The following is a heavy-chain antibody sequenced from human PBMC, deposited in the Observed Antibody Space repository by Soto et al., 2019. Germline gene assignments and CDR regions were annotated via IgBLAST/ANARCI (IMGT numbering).Heavy chain of an antibody. D-gene: IGHD2-21*02. CDR3: AKENIVVVTSGDLDY. CDR1: GFTFSHYA. J-gene: IGHJ4*02. CDR2: LSGSGDST. Sequence: EVQLLESGGGLVQPGGSLRLSCAASGFTFSHYAMSWVRQAPGKGLEWVSALSGSGDSTYYADSVKGRFTISRDNSKNTLDLQMNSLRAEDTAVYYCAKENIVVVTSGDLDYWGQGTLVTVSS. V-gene: IGHV3-23*01.